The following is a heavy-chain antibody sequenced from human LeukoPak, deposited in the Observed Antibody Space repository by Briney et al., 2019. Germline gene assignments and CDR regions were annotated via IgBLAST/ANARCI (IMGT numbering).Heavy chain of an antibody. CDR3: AGHKYYNFWGSFNWFDP. V-gene: IGHV4-39*01. Sequence: SETLSLTCTVSGGSISSSSYYWGWIRQPPGKGLEWIGSIYYSGSTYYNPSLKSRVTISVDTSKNQFSLKLSSVTAADTAVYYCAGHKYYNFWGSFNWFDPWGQGILVTVSS. CDR1: GGSISSSSYY. CDR2: IYYSGST. D-gene: IGHD3-3*01. J-gene: IGHJ5*02.